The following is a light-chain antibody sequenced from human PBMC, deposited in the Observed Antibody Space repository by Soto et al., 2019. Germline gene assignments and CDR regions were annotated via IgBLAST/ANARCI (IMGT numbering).Light chain of an antibody. CDR2: EVS. Sequence: QSVLTQPASVSGSPGQSITISCTGTSSDVGGYNYVSWYQQHPGKAPKLMIYEVSNRPSGVSNRFSGSKSGNTASLTISGLQAEYEADYYCSSYTSSSTLAYVFGTGTKVTVL. J-gene: IGLJ1*01. V-gene: IGLV2-14*01. CDR1: SSDVGGYNY. CDR3: SSYTSSSTLAYV.